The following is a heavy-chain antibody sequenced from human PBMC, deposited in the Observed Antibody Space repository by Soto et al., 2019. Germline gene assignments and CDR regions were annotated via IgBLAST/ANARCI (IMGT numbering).Heavy chain of an antibody. CDR3: AISFMTHRITTH. J-gene: IGHJ4*02. CDR1: GFTFSSYA. V-gene: IGHV3-23*01. D-gene: IGHD3-10*01. Sequence: EVQLLESGGGLVQPGGSLRLSCAASGFTFSSYAMSWVRQAPGKGLEWVSGISGSGGSRYYADSVKGRFTISRDNSNSTLYLQMNSLRTNDTAVYYCAISFMTHRITTHWGQGTLVTVSS. CDR2: ISGSGGSR.